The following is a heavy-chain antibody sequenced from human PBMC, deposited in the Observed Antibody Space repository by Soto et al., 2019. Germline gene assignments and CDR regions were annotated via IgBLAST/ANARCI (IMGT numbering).Heavy chain of an antibody. J-gene: IGHJ6*02. CDR1: EDSVSSNSAA. V-gene: IGHV6-1*01. Sequence: SQTLSLTCDISEDSVSSNSAAWNWIRSSPSRGLEWLGRTYYRSKWYNDYAISVTSRITINPDTSKNQFSLQLNSVTPEDTAVYYCARDRDHYGMDVWGQGTTVTVSS. D-gene: IGHD3-10*01. CDR2: TYYRSKWYN. CDR3: ARDRDHYGMDV.